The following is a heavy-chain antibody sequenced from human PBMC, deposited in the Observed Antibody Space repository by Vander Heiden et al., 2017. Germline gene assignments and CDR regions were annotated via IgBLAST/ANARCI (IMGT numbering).Heavy chain of an antibody. CDR3: ARVSQYTSGWYPRRVDF. V-gene: IGHV4-39*01. CDR1: GCSITSGIFF. Sequence: QVQLQESGPGLVKPSETLSLTCTVSGCSITSGIFFWGWIRQAPGKGLEWIGSISESGTTYYNPSRKRRVSISVDTSKNQFSLRVTSVTVADTAVYFCARVSQYTSGWYPRRVDFWCQGSLGTVSS. J-gene: IGHJ4*02. D-gene: IGHD6-19*01. CDR2: ISESGTT.